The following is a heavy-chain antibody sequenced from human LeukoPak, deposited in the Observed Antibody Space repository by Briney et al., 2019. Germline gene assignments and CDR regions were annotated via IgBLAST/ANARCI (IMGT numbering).Heavy chain of an antibody. D-gene: IGHD1-1*01. CDR2: INQDGSDE. Sequence: GVSLRPSCAASDFTFSSYWMSWVRQDPGKGLEWVANINQDGSDERYMDSVRGRFTISRDNAKNSLSLHMDSLRAEDTAVYYCARVGYNWDDDGVDYWGQGTLVTVSS. CDR1: DFTFSSYW. J-gene: IGHJ4*02. V-gene: IGHV3-7*01. CDR3: ARVGYNWDDDGVDY.